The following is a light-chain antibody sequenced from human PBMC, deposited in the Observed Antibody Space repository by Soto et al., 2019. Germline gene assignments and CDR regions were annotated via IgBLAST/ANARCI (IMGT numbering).Light chain of an antibody. CDR3: ISYTTISTYV. Sequence: QSALTQPASVSGSPGQSITLSCTGTSSDVGGYNHVSWYQQHPGKAPKLIISDVSNRPSGVSNRFSASKSGNTASLTISGLQTEDEADYYCISYTTISTYVFGTGTKVTVL. CDR1: SSDVGGYNH. V-gene: IGLV2-14*03. J-gene: IGLJ1*01. CDR2: DVS.